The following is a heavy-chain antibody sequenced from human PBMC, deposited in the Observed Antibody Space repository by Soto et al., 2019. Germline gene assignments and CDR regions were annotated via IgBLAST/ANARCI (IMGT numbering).Heavy chain of an antibody. Sequence: SETLCLTCTVSGGSISSYYWSWIRQPPGKGLEWIGYIYYSGSTNYNPSLKSRVTISVDTSKNQFSLKLSSVTAADTAVYSCARYTTIFGQIDYWGQGTLVTVSS. CDR1: GGSISSYY. J-gene: IGHJ4*02. CDR3: ARYTTIFGQIDY. CDR2: IYYSGST. V-gene: IGHV4-59*01. D-gene: IGHD3-3*01.